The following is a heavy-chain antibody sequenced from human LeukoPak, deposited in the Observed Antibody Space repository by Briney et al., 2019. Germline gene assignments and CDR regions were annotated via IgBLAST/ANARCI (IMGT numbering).Heavy chain of an antibody. CDR1: GYSITSGYH. J-gene: IGHJ5*02. D-gene: IGHD2-2*02. CDR3: ARVGCSSPSCYNRGDNWFDP. V-gene: IGHV4-38-2*02. Sequence: SETLSLTCTVSGYSITSGYHWGWLRQPPGKGLEWIGNIYHSGGTYYNPSLKSRVTISVDTSKNQFSLKLNSVTAADTAVFYCARVGCSSPSCYNRGDNWFDPWGQGTLVTVSS. CDR2: IYHSGGT.